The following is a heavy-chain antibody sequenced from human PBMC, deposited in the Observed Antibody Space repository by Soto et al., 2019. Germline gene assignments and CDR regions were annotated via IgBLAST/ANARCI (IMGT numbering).Heavy chain of an antibody. CDR2: INSDESST. CDR1: GFTFKSDW. J-gene: IGHJ4*02. CDR3: ARDPGYGGIYYIAN. D-gene: IGHD2-15*01. Sequence: GGSLRLSCAASGFTFKSDWMHWVRQAPGKGLVWVSRINSDESSTSYADSVKGRFTISRDNAKNTLYLQMHSLRVGDTAVYYCARDPGYGGIYYIANWGQGILVTVSS. V-gene: IGHV3-74*01.